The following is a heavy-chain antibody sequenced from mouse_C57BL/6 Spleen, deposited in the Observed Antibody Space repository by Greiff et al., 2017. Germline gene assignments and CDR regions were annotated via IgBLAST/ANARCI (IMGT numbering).Heavy chain of an antibody. CDR3: ARSDGGFDY. J-gene: IGHJ2*01. CDR2: IDPSDSYT. V-gene: IGHV1-69*01. Sequence: VQLQQPGAELVMPGASVKLSCKASGYTFTSYWMPWVKQRPGQGLEWIGEIDPSDSYTNYNQKFKGKSTLTVDKSSITAYMQLSSLTSEDSAVYYCARSDGGFDYWGQGTTLTVAS. CDR1: GYTFTSYW.